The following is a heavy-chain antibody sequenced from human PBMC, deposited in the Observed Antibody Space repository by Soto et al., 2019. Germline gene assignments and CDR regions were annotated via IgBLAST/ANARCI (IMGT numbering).Heavy chain of an antibody. CDR2: ISVYHGNT. CDR1: GYTFGKYG. Sequence: QVQLVQSGTEVKKPGASVKVSCKASGYTFGKYGISWVRQAPGQVLEWVGWISVYHGNTVHAQKFRGRINMTTDTSTSTAYMELGSLKYDDTAIYYCAKDCSGARCGFDICGQGTLVTVSS. V-gene: IGHV1-18*01. D-gene: IGHD2-15*01. CDR3: AKDCSGARCGFDI. J-gene: IGHJ4*02.